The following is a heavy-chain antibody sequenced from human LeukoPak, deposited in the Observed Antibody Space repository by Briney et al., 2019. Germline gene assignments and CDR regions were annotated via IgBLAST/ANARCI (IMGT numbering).Heavy chain of an antibody. J-gene: IGHJ4*02. Sequence: PGGSLRLSWAPSGFSFSSYGMPWVSQAPGKGLEWVAVIWSDGGGKYYADSVKGRFTISRDNSKNTLYLQMDSLRAEDTAVYYXXXDRTASHFLDYWGQGTLVTVSS. CDR2: IWSDGGGK. V-gene: IGHV3-33*01. CDR3: XXDRTASHFLDY. D-gene: IGHD1-1*01. CDR1: GFSFSSYG.